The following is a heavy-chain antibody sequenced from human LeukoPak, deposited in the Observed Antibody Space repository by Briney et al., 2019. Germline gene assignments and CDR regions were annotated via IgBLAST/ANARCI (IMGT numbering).Heavy chain of an antibody. D-gene: IGHD3-22*01. CDR2: ISDSGNT. V-gene: IGHV3-23*01. J-gene: IGHJ3*02. Sequence: PGGSLRLSCAASGFTLSSYAMSWVRQAPGKGLEWVSAISDSGNTYHADSVKGRFTISRDSSKNTLFLQMNRLRPEDAAVYYCATDSSAYSHVLGFGGAFDIWGQGTMVTVSS. CDR1: GFTLSSYA. CDR3: ATDSSAYSHVLGFGGAFDI.